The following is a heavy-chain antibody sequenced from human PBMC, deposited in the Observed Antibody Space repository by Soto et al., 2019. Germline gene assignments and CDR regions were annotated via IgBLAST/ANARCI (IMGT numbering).Heavy chain of an antibody. Sequence: SQTLSLTCAISGDSVSSNSAAWNWIRQSPSRGLEWLGRAYYRSKWYNDYAVSVKSRITINPDTSKNQFSLQLSSVTPEDTAVYYCAREGGERRDYYYYGMDVWGQGTTVTVSS. D-gene: IGHD1-1*01. V-gene: IGHV6-1*01. J-gene: IGHJ6*02. CDR1: GDSVSSNSAA. CDR3: AREGGERRDYYYYGMDV. CDR2: AYYRSKWYN.